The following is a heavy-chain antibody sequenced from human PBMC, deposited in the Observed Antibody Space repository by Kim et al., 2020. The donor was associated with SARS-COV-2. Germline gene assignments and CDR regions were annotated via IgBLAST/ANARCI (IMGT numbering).Heavy chain of an antibody. V-gene: IGHV1-46*01. D-gene: IGHD1-26*01. CDR1: GYTFTSYY. Sequence: ASVKVSCKASGYTFTSYYMHWVRQAPGQGLEWMGIINPSGGSTSYAQKFQGRVTMTRDTSTSTVYMELSSLRSEDTAVYYCARGKVGATPAEVSWFDPWGQGTLVTVSS. CDR2: INPSGGST. J-gene: IGHJ5*02. CDR3: ARGKVGATPAEVSWFDP.